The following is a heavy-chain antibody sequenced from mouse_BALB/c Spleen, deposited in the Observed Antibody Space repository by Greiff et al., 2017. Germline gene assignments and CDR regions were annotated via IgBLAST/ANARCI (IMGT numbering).Heavy chain of an antibody. CDR2: IWSDGST. V-gene: IGHV2-6-2*01. J-gene: IGHJ3*01. CDR1: GFSLTSYG. Sequence: QVQLQQSGPDLVAPSQSLSITCTVSGFSLTSYGVHWVRQPPGKGLEWLVVIWSDGSTTYNSALKSRLSISKDNSKSQVFLKMNSLQTDDTAMYYCARHEGDGYYSFAYWGQGTLVTVSA. CDR3: ARHEGDGYYSFAY. D-gene: IGHD2-3*01.